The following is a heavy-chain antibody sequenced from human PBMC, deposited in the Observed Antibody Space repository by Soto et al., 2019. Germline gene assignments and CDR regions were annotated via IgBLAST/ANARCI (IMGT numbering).Heavy chain of an antibody. CDR2: IIPILGIA. D-gene: IGHD3-10*01. CDR3: ASPPGPGGY. V-gene: IGHV1-69*02. J-gene: IGHJ4*02. CDR1: GGTFSSYT. Sequence: QVQLVQSGAEVKKPGSSVKVSCKASGGTFSSYTISWVRQAPGQGLEWMGRIIPILGIANYAQKFQGRVTXIADKSTSTAYMELSSLRSEDTAVYYCASPPGPGGYWGQGTLVTVSS.